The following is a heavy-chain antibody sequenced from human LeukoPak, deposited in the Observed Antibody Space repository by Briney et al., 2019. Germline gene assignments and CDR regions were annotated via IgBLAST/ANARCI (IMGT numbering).Heavy chain of an antibody. CDR3: ATHDYSYFDY. J-gene: IGHJ4*02. Sequence: GGSLRLSCAASGFTFSSYTMSWVRQAPGKGLEWVSTITTSDGNTYYADSVKGRFTVSRDNSKNTLFLQMNSLRAEDTAVYYCATHDYSYFDYWGQGTLVTVSS. CDR2: ITTSDGNT. D-gene: IGHD4-11*01. V-gene: IGHV3-23*01. CDR1: GFTFSSYT.